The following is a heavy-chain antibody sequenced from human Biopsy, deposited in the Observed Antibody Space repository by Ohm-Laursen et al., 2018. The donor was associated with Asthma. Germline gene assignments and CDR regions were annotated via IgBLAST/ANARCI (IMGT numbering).Heavy chain of an antibody. V-gene: IGHV3-NL1*01. CDR1: GFTVSNFA. Sequence: SLRLSCTASGFTVSNFAMNWVRQAPGQGLEWVSVISSGSGSTYYADSVNGRFTVSRDDSKNTLYLQMNSLRPDDTAVCYCARDVMEWYLPAFDFWGQGTLVTVSS. CDR3: ARDVMEWYLPAFDF. J-gene: IGHJ4*02. CDR2: ISSGSGST. D-gene: IGHD3-3*01.